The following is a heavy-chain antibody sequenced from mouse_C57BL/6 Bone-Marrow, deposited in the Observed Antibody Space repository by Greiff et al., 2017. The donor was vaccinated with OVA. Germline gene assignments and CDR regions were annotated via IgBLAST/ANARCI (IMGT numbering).Heavy chain of an antibody. CDR3: ARSLVWYFDV. J-gene: IGHJ1*03. CDR2: IYPRSGNT. D-gene: IGHD1-1*02. Sequence: QVQLQQPGAELARPGASVKLSCKASGYTFTSYGISWVKQRTGQGLEWIGEIYPRSGNTYYNEKFKGKATLTADKSSSTAYMELRSLTSEDSAVYFCARSLVWYFDVWGTGTTVTVSS. CDR1: GYTFTSYG. V-gene: IGHV1-81*01.